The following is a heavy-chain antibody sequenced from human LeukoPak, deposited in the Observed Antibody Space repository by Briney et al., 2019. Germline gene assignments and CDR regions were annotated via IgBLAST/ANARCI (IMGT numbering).Heavy chain of an antibody. CDR2: IYYSGST. V-gene: IGHV4-30-4*07. J-gene: IGHJ3*02. D-gene: IGHD6-13*01. Sequence: SQTLSLTCAVSGGSISSGGYSWSWIRQPPGKGLEWIGYIYYSGSTYYNPSLKSRVTISVDTSKNQFSLKLSSVTAADTAVYYCARDRSLYSSTWYVPRDGFDIWGQGTMVTVSS. CDR3: ARDRSLYSSTWYVPRDGFDI. CDR1: GGSISSGGYS.